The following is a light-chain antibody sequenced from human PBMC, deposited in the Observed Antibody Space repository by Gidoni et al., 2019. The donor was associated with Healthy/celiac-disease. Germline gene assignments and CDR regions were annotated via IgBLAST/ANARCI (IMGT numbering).Light chain of an antibody. J-gene: IGLJ3*02. CDR1: SSDVGGDNY. CDR2: DGS. CDR3: SSYTSSSTWV. Sequence: QSALTQPASVSGSPAQSITISCTGPSSDVGGDNYVSCSQPHPGKTPILMFYDGSNLPSGVSNRFSCSKSGNTASLTISGFQAADEYDYYCSSYTSSSTWVFGGGTKLTVL. V-gene: IGLV2-14*01.